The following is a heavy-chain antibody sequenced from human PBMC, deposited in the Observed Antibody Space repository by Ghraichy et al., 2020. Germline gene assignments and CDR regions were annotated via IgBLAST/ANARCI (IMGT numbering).Heavy chain of an antibody. Sequence: SETLSLTCTVSGGSISSGDYYWSWIRQPPGKGLEWIGYIYYSGSTYYNPSLKSRVTISVDTSKNQFSLKLSSVTAADTAVYYCASYYSSSSSIQFDYWGQGTLVTVSS. V-gene: IGHV4-30-4*01. D-gene: IGHD6-6*01. CDR1: GGSISSGDYY. J-gene: IGHJ4*02. CDR2: IYYSGST. CDR3: ASYYSSSSSIQFDY.